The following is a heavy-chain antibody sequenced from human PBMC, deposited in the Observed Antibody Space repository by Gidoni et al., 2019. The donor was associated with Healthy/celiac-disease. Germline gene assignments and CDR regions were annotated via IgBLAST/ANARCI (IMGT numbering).Heavy chain of an antibody. CDR1: GGSFSGYY. J-gene: IGHJ4*02. V-gene: IGHV4-34*01. CDR3: ARGENHCSGGSCYSAIDY. D-gene: IGHD2-15*01. Sequence: QVHLQQWGAGLLKPSEPLSLTCSVYGGSFSGYYWSWIRQPPGKGLEWIGEINHSGSNNYNPSLKSRVTISVDTSKNQFSLKLSSVTAADTAVYYCARGENHCSGGSCYSAIDYWGQGTLVTVSS. CDR2: INHSGSN.